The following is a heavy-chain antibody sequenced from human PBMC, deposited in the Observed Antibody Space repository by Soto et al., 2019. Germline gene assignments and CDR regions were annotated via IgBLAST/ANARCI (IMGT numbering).Heavy chain of an antibody. D-gene: IGHD6-13*01. CDR2: INPSGGST. CDR1: GYTFTSYY. Sequence: ASVKVSCKASGYTFTSYYMHWVRQAPGQGLEWMGIINPSGGSTSYAQKFQGRVTMTRDTSTSTVYMELSSLRSEDTAVYYCARVKAAAAKSFQFDYWGQGTLVTVSS. V-gene: IGHV1-46*03. J-gene: IGHJ4*02. CDR3: ARVKAAAAKSFQFDY.